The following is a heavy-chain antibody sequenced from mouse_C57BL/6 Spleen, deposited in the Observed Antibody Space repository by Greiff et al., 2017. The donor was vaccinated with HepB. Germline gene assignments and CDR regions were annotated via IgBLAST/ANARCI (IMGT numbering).Heavy chain of an antibody. CDR1: GFTFSDAW. CDR3: TRPTTDYYAMDY. J-gene: IGHJ4*01. CDR2: IRNKANNHAT. Sequence: EVKLEESGGGLVQPGGSMKLSCAASGFTFSDAWMDWVRQSPEKGLEWVAEIRNKANNHATYYAESVKGRFTISRDDSKSSVYLQMNSLRAEDTGIYYCTRPTTDYYAMDYWGQGTSVTVSS. D-gene: IGHD1-1*01. V-gene: IGHV6-6*01.